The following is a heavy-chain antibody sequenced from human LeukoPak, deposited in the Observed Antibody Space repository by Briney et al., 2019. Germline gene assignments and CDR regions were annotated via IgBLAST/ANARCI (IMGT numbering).Heavy chain of an antibody. CDR2: DYYSGST. Sequence: LETLSLTCTVSGGSLTEYYWGWVRQPPGKGLEWIGYDYYSGSTNYNPSLKSRVTISLDTSKNQFSLKMSSVTAADTAVYYCARDLKLDGSSGYYAFDIWGQGTMVTVSS. D-gene: IGHD3-22*01. CDR1: GGSLTEYY. V-gene: IGHV4-59*12. CDR3: ARDLKLDGSSGYYAFDI. J-gene: IGHJ3*02.